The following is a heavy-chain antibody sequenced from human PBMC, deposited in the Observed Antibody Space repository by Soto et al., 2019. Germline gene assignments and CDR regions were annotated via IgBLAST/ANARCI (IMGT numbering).Heavy chain of an antibody. CDR1: GGSFSGYY. Sequence: QVQLQQWGAGLLKPSETLSLTCAVSGGSFSGYYWTWIRQPPGTGLEWNGEINHSGSTNYNPSLKSRVIISVDTSKNQFSLKLTSVTAAHTALYDGATDKITGLFDYWGQGTLVTVSS. CDR3: ATDKITGLFDY. J-gene: IGHJ4*02. V-gene: IGHV4-34*01. CDR2: INHSGST. D-gene: IGHD2-8*02.